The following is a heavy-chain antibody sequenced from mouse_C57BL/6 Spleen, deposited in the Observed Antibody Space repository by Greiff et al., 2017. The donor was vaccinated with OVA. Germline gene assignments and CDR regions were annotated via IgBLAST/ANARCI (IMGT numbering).Heavy chain of an antibody. J-gene: IGHJ2*01. V-gene: IGHV1-52*01. CDR1: GYTFTSYW. D-gene: IGHD2-1*01. CDR3: ARSEGNYYFDY. Sequence: QVQLQQPGAELVRPGSSVKLSCKASGYTFTSYWMHLVKQRPIQGLEWIGNIDPSDSETHYNQKFKDKATLTVDKSSSTAYMQLSSLTSEDSAVYYCARSEGNYYFDYWGQGTTRTVSS. CDR2: IDPSDSET.